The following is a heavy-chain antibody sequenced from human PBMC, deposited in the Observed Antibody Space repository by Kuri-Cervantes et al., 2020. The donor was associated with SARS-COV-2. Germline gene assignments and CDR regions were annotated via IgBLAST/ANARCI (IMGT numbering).Heavy chain of an antibody. Sequence: GGSLRPSVQPSGFPFVSYWMSWIRQAPGKGLEWVANIKQDGSEKYYVDSVKGRLTISRENAKNSLYLQVNSLRAEDTAVYYCARDQSDSSGWYAEEDYYYYMDVWGKGTTVTVSS. J-gene: IGHJ6*03. CDR1: GFPFVSYW. CDR3: ARDQSDSSGWYAEEDYYYYMDV. V-gene: IGHV3-7*01. D-gene: IGHD6-19*01. CDR2: IKQDGSEK.